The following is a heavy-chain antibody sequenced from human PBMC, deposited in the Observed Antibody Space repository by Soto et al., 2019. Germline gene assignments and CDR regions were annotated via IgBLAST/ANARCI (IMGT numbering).Heavy chain of an antibody. V-gene: IGHV1-18*04. CDR3: ARGVIVGAYYYYSGMDV. CDR1: GYTFTSYG. J-gene: IGHJ6*02. CDR2: ISAYNGNT. D-gene: IGHD1-26*01. Sequence: ASVKVSCKASGYTFTSYGISWVRQAPGQGLEWMGWISAYNGNTNYAQKLQGRVTMTTDTSTSTAYMELRSLRSDDTAVYYCARGVIVGAYYYYSGMDVWGQGTTVTVSS.